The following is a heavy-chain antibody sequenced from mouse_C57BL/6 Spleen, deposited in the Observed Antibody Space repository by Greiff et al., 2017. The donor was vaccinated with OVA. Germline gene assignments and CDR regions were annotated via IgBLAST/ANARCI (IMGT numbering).Heavy chain of an antibody. CDR3: ARHEDRSSYGYWYFDV. Sequence: QVHVKQSGAELVKPGASVKLSCKASGYTFTEYTIHWVKQRSGQGLEWIGWFYPGSGSIKYNEKFKDKATLTADKSSSTVYMELSRLTSEDSAVYFCARHEDRSSYGYWYFDVWGTGTTVTVSS. J-gene: IGHJ1*03. CDR1: GYTFTEYT. D-gene: IGHD1-1*01. CDR2: FYPGSGSI. V-gene: IGHV1-62-2*01.